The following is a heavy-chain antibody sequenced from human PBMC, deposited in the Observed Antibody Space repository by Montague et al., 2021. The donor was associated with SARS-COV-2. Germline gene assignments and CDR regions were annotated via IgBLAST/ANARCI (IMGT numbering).Heavy chain of an antibody. CDR3: ARDGDEGYFFEY. Sequence: TLSLTCTVSGVSISSGSYYWNWIRQHPGKGLEWFGYIHYSGSTYYTPSLQSRVAISVDTSKNEFSLKMTSVTAADTAVYYCARDGDEGYFFEYWGQGLLVTVSS. V-gene: IGHV4-31*03. CDR1: GVSISSGSYY. CDR2: IHYSGST. J-gene: IGHJ4*02. D-gene: IGHD2/OR15-2a*01.